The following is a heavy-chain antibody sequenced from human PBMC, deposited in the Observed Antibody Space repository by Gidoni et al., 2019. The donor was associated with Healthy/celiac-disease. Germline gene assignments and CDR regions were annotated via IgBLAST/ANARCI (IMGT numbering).Heavy chain of an antibody. CDR1: GYTFTSYD. Sequence: QVQLVQSGAEVKKPGASVQVACKASGYTFTSYDINWVRQATGQGLEWMGWMNPNSGNTGYAQKFQGRVTMTRNTSISTAYMELSSLRSEDTAVYYCARGYYYDSSGYYINWFDPWGQGTLVTVSS. CDR3: ARGYYYDSSGYYINWFDP. D-gene: IGHD3-22*01. CDR2: MNPNSGNT. J-gene: IGHJ5*02. V-gene: IGHV1-8*01.